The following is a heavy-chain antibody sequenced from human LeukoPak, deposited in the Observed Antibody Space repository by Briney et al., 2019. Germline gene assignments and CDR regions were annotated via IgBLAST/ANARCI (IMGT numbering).Heavy chain of an antibody. J-gene: IGHJ4*02. V-gene: IGHV4-59*08. Sequence: SETLSLTCTVSGGSISTYSWIWIRQPPGKGLEWIGYIYYSGSTNYNPSLRSRVTMSVDTPKNQFSLKLSSVTAADTAVYYCGGGGGGDYSNPAHWGQGILVTVSS. CDR2: IYYSGST. CDR3: GGGGGGDYSNPAH. D-gene: IGHD4-11*01. CDR1: GGSISTYS.